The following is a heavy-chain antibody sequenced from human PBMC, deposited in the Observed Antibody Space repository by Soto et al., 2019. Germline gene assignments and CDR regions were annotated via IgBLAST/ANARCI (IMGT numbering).Heavy chain of an antibody. Sequence: QLQLQESGSGLVKPSQTLSLTCAVSGGSISSGGYSWSWIRQPPGKGLEWIGYIYHSGSTYYNPSLKSRVTLSVDRSKTQFSLKLGSVTAADTAVYYCARAHGSGWGAFDIWGQGTMVTVSS. D-gene: IGHD3-10*01. CDR3: ARAHGSGWGAFDI. J-gene: IGHJ3*02. CDR1: GGSISSGGYS. CDR2: IYHSGST. V-gene: IGHV4-30-2*01.